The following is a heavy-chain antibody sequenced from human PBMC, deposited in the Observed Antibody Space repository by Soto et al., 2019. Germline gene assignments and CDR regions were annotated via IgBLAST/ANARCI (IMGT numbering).Heavy chain of an antibody. CDR3: ARDRLMATAGTARHYFCLDV. V-gene: IGHV4-31*03. J-gene: IGHJ6*02. D-gene: IGHD5-18*01. Sequence: PSETLSLTCTVSGGSIRSGGYYWSWVRQNPRRGLEWIGNIYYSGNTYYNPSLKSRLTISVDTSKNQFSLNLSSMTAADAAVYYCARDRLMATAGTARHYFCLDVWGQGTTVTVSS. CDR1: GGSIRSGGYY. CDR2: IYYSGNT.